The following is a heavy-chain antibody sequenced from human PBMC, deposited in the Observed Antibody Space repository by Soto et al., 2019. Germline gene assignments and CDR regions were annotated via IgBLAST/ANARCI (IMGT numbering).Heavy chain of an antibody. CDR2: IYPGDSDT. CDR1: GYSFTSYW. V-gene: IGHV5-51*01. Sequence: GESLKISCKGSGYSFTSYWIGWVRQMPGKGLEWMGIIYPGDSDTRYSPSFQGQVTISADKSISTAYLQWSSLKASDTAMYYCARWGTGYCGSGSYRDYYGMDVWGQGTTVTVSS. CDR3: ARWGTGYCGSGSYRDYYGMDV. D-gene: IGHD3-10*01. J-gene: IGHJ6*02.